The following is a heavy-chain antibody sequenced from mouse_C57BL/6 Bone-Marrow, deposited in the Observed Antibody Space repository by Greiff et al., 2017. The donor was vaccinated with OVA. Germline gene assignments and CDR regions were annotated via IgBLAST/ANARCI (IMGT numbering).Heavy chain of an antibody. J-gene: IGHJ3*01. D-gene: IGHD2-1*01. CDR2: INPSRGYT. V-gene: IGHV1-4*01. Sequence: VHLVESGAELARPGASVKMSCKASGYPFTSYTMHWVKQRPGQGLDWIGYINPSRGYTKYNQKFKDKATLTADKSSSTAYMQLSSLTSEDSAVYYCAREDGNWFAYWGQGTLVTVSA. CDR3: AREDGNWFAY. CDR1: GYPFTSYT.